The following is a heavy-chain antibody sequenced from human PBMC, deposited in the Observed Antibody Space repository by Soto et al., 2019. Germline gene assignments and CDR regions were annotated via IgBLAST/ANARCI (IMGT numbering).Heavy chain of an antibody. CDR3: AREVQVHTPAFVY. Sequence: QVQLVQSGAEMKKPGSSVKFSCQSSGGTFNTYAMNWVRQAPGQGPEWMGDISPMFGAANYAPKYQGRVTITVDESTGTSYMTLSSLTSEDTALYFCAREVQVHTPAFVYWGQGTLVTVSS. CDR2: ISPMFGAA. D-gene: IGHD3-10*01. CDR1: GGTFNTYA. V-gene: IGHV1-69*19. J-gene: IGHJ4*02.